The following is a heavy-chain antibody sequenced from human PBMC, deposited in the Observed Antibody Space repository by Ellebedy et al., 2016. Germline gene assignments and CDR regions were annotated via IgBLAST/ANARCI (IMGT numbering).Heavy chain of an antibody. CDR3: ARAAGSSSGRPPDS. J-gene: IGHJ4*02. D-gene: IGHD6-19*01. CDR2: MSGAGATT. Sequence: GGSLRLXXAASGFTFSSYAMSWVRQAPGKGLEWVSLMSGAGATTYYVDSVKGRFTISRDNSQNTLFLQMNSLRAEDTAVYYCARAAGSSSGRPPDSWGQGTMVTVSS. V-gene: IGHV3-23*01. CDR1: GFTFSSYA.